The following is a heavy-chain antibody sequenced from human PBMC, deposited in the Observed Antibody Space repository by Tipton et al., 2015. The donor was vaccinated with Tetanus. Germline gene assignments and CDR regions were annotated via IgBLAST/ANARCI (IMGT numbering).Heavy chain of an antibody. CDR1: EFNVSYKY. CDR2: IYSTGRT. J-gene: IGHJ4*02. D-gene: IGHD1-14*01. CDR3: EAQRTSEDF. Sequence: SLRLSCADSEFNVSYKYISWVRQAPGKGLEWVSLIYSTGRTHYADSVKGRFTISRDSSKNTLFLQMDDLRAEDTAIYYCEAQRTSEDFWGQGTLVTASS. V-gene: IGHV3-53*01.